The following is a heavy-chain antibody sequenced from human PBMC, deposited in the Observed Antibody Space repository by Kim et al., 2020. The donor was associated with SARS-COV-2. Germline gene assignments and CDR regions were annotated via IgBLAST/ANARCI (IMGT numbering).Heavy chain of an antibody. V-gene: IGHV3-11*04. CDR2: ISSSGSTI. CDR3: ASGGYYGSGSYTYYYYGMDV. J-gene: IGHJ6*02. D-gene: IGHD3-10*01. CDR1: GFTFSDYY. Sequence: GGSLRLSCAASGFTFSDYYMSWIRQAPGKGLEWVSYISSSGSTIYYADSVKGRFTISRDNAKNSLYLQMNSLRAEDTAVYYCASGGYYGSGSYTYYYYGMDVWGQGTTVPVSS.